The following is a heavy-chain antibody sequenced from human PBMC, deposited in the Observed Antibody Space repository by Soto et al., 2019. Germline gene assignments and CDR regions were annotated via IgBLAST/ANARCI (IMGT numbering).Heavy chain of an antibody. CDR2: IYYSGST. Sequence: PSETLSLTCPVSGGSISSSSYFWGWIRQPPGKGLEWIGYIYYSGSTYYNPSLKSRVTISVDTSKNQFSLKLSSVTAADTAVYYCASYPRERSGGNSLWYFDLWGRGTLVTVSS. V-gene: IGHV4-30-4*08. D-gene: IGHD2-15*01. J-gene: IGHJ2*01. CDR3: ASYPRERSGGNSLWYFDL. CDR1: GGSISSSSYF.